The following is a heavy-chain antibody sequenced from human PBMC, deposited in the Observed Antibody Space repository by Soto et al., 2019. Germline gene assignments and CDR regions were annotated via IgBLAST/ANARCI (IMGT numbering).Heavy chain of an antibody. D-gene: IGHD3-22*01. J-gene: IGHJ5*02. Sequence: QVQLVQSGAEVKKPGSSVKVSCKASGGTFSSYAISWVRQAPGQGLEWMGEIIPIFGTANSAQKFQGRVTTTAAESTSTAYMELSSLRSEDTAVYYCARDRGPSSGYYPYWFDPWGQGTLVTVSS. CDR2: IIPIFGTA. CDR3: ARDRGPSSGYYPYWFDP. V-gene: IGHV1-69*12. CDR1: GGTFSSYA.